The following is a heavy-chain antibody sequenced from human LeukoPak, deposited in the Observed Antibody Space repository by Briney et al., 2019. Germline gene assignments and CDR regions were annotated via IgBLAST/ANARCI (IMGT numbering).Heavy chain of an antibody. CDR3: AKDWGQQWLVWGGDAFDI. J-gene: IGHJ3*02. CDR2: ISGSGGST. V-gene: IGHV3-23*01. D-gene: IGHD6-19*01. Sequence: QPGGSLRLSCAASGFTFSSYAMSWVRQAPGKGLEWVSAISGSGGSTYYADSVKGRFTISRDNSKNTLYLQMNSLRAEDTAVYYCAKDWGQQWLVWGGDAFDIWGQGTMVTVSS. CDR1: GFTFSSYA.